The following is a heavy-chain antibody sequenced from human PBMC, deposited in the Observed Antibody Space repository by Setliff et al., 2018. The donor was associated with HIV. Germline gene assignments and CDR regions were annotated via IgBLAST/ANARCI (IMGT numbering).Heavy chain of an antibody. CDR1: GDSLSSSSYY. V-gene: IGHV4-39*01. CDR2: IFYSGTT. CDR3: ARHGLFDY. Sequence: SETLSLTCTVSGDSLSSSSYYWGCIRQPPGKGLEWIGSIFYSGTTYYNPSLESRVTISVDTSKNQFSLKLSSATATDTAVYYCARHGLFDYWGQGTLVT. J-gene: IGHJ4*02.